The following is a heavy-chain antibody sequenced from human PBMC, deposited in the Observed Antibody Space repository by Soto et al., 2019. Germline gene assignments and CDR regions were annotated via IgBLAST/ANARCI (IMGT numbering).Heavy chain of an antibody. CDR2: MNPNSGNT. CDR3: ARTARMSAVKTYYYYYMDV. J-gene: IGHJ6*03. Sequence: GASVKVSCKASGYTFTSYDINWVRQATGQGLEWMGWMNPNSGNTGYAQKFQGRVTMTRNTSISTAYMELSSLRSEDTAVYYCARTARMSAVKTYYYYYMDVWGKGTTVTVSS. D-gene: IGHD5-12*01. CDR1: GYTFTSYD. V-gene: IGHV1-8*01.